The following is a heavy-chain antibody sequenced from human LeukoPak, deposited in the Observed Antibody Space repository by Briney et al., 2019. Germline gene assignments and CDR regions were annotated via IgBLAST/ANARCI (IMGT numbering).Heavy chain of an antibody. J-gene: IGHJ6*03. V-gene: IGHV4-4*09. Sequence: PSETLSLTCTVSGDSISSYYWSWIRQPPGKGLEWIGYIYTSGSTNYNPSLKSRVTISVDTSKNQFSLKLSSVTAADTAVYYCARLRVDYYYYYMDVWGKGTTVTVSS. CDR1: GDSISSYY. CDR2: IYTSGST. CDR3: ARLRVDYYYYYMDV.